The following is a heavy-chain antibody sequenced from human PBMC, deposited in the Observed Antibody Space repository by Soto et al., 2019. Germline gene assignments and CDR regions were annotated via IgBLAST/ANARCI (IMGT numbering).Heavy chain of an antibody. CDR2: ISYDGSNK. CDR1: GFTFSSYA. J-gene: IGHJ4*02. CDR3: ASGGSYGY. V-gene: IGHV3-30-3*01. Sequence: QVQLVESGGGVVQPGRSLRLSCPASGFTFSSYAMHWVRQAPGKGLEWVAVISYDGSNKYYADSVKGRFTISRDNSKNTLYLQMNSLRAEDTAVYYCASGGSYGYWGQGTLVTVCS. D-gene: IGHD1-26*01.